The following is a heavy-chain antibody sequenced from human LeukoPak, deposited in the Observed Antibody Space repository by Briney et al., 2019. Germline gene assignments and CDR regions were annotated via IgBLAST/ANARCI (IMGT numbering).Heavy chain of an antibody. CDR3: ARGGADWEDYYYYGMDV. Sequence: GGSLRLSCAASGFTFSSYWVHWVRQAPGKGLVWVSHINSDGSSIRYADSVKGRFTISRDNAKNTLYLQMNSLRAEDTAVYYCARGGADWEDYYYYGMDVWGQGTTVTVSS. CDR1: GFTFSSYW. J-gene: IGHJ6*02. D-gene: IGHD1-26*01. V-gene: IGHV3-74*01. CDR2: INSDGSSI.